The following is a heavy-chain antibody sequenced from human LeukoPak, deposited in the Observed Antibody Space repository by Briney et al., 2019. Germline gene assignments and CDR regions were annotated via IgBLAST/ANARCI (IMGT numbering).Heavy chain of an antibody. CDR2: ISTSSRDI. V-gene: IGHV3-21*04. CDR3: ARSLKWNLVGFDY. Sequence: GGSLRLSCAASGFTFSTYNMNWVRQAPGKGLEWVSSISTSSRDIYYADSVKGRFTISRDNSKNTLYLQMSSLRGEDTAVYYCARSLKWNLVGFDYWGQGTLVTVSS. CDR1: GFTFSTYN. J-gene: IGHJ4*02. D-gene: IGHD1-1*01.